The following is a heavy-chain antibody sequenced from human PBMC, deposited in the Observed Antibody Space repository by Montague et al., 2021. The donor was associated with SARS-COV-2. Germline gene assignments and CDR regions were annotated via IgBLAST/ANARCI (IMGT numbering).Heavy chain of an antibody. CDR1: GGSINNHY. D-gene: IGHD3-22*01. CDR2: ISSNVMT. V-gene: IGHV4-4*09. Sequence: SETLSLTCTVSGGSINNHYRSWIRQSPGKGLEWIGYISSNVMTNXNPSLKSRVTLSADTSRNEFSLKLDSVTAAETAVYFCARRGVYDSAGYHWYLDLWGRGMLVTVSS. J-gene: IGHJ2*01. CDR3: ARRGVYDSAGYHWYLDL.